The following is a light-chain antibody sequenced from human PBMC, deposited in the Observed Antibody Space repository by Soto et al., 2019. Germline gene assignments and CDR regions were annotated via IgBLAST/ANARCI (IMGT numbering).Light chain of an antibody. CDR1: QSISSY. V-gene: IGKV1-39*01. J-gene: IGKJ4*01. Sequence: DIQMTQSPSSLSASVGDRVTITCRESQSISSYLNWYQQKPGKAPKLLIYAASSLQSGVPSRFSVSGSGTDFTLTISSLQPEDFATYYCQQANRAPLTVGGGTKVDIK. CDR2: AAS. CDR3: QQANRAPLT.